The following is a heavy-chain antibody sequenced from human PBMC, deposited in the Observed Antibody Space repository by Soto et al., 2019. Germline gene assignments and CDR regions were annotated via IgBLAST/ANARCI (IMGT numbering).Heavy chain of an antibody. CDR3: ARGSVDTVDSSGFYEY. CDR2: INHSGGT. V-gene: IGHV4-34*01. CDR1: GGSFSAYY. Sequence: PSETLSLTCAVYGGSFSAYYWSWIRQPPGKGLEWIGEINHSGGTSYNPSLKSRVTISVDTSKSQFSLKLTSVTAADRAVYYCARGSVDTVDSSGFYEYWAQGTQVTVSS. J-gene: IGHJ4*02. D-gene: IGHD3-22*01.